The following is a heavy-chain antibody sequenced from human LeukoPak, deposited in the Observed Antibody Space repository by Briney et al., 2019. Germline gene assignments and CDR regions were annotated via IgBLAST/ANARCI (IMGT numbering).Heavy chain of an antibody. V-gene: IGHV3-30*04. CDR3: TRDIDDVLTGDDAFDV. CDR2: ISYDGSDD. CDR1: GFTFRTYA. Sequence: GGSLRLSCEASGFTFRTYAMHWVRQTPGKGLEWVARISYDGSDDHYADSVKGRFTMSRDTSKNTLYLQLNSLRVDDTGLYYCTRDIDDVLTGDDAFDVWGQGTVVTVSS. D-gene: IGHD3-9*01. J-gene: IGHJ3*01.